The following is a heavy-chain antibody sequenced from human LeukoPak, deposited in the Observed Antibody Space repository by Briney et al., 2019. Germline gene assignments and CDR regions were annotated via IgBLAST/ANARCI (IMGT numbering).Heavy chain of an antibody. D-gene: IGHD6-13*01. CDR3: ARTDASSPLDP. V-gene: IGHV4-30-4*08. CDR1: GGSISSYY. Sequence: SETLSLTCTVSGGSISSYYWSWIRQPPGKGLEWIGYIYYRGSTLYTPSLKSRVTLSLDTSRNQFYLKLNSVTAADTAVYYCARTDASSPLDPWGQGTLVTVSS. CDR2: IYYRGST. J-gene: IGHJ5*02.